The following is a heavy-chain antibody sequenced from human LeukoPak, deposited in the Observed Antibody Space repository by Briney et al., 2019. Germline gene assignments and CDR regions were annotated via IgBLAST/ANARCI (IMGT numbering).Heavy chain of an antibody. CDR2: ISYDGSNK. V-gene: IGHV3-30*03. CDR1: GFTFRSYG. CDR3: ARDLNV. Sequence: PGGSLRLSCAASGFTFRSYGMHWVRQAPGKGLEWVAVISYDGSNKYYEDSVKGRFTISRDNSKNTLYLQMNSLRVEDTAVYFCARDLNVWGQGTLVTVSS. J-gene: IGHJ4*02. D-gene: IGHD2-8*01.